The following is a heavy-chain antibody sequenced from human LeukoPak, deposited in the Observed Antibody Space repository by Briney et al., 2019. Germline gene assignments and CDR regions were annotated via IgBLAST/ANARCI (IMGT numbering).Heavy chain of an antibody. CDR1: GYTFTGYY. Sequence: GASVKVSCKASGYTFTGYYMHWVRLAPGQGREWMGWSNLNRGGANSAQKYKGRVTMTRYTSISTAYMELGRLKSDDTAVYYCARGPIVVVPAAISRESWFDPWGQGTLVTVSS. V-gene: IGHV1-2*02. CDR2: SNLNRGGA. J-gene: IGHJ5*02. D-gene: IGHD2-2*01. CDR3: ARGPIVVVPAAISRESWFDP.